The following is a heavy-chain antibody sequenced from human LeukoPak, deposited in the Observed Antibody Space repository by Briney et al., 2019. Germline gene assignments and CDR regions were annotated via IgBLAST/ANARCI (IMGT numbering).Heavy chain of an antibody. J-gene: IGHJ4*02. CDR2: ISAYNGNT. D-gene: IGHD6-19*01. Sequence: VASVTVSCKASGYTFTSYGISWVRQAPGQGLEWMGWISAYNGNTNYAQKLQGRVTMTTDTSTSTAYMELRSLRSDDTAVYYCARVRAAVAATRDFDYWGQGTLVTVSS. V-gene: IGHV1-18*01. CDR1: GYTFTSYG. CDR3: ARVRAAVAATRDFDY.